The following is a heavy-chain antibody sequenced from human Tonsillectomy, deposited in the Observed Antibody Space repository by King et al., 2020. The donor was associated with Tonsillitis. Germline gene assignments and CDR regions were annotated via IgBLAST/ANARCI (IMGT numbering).Heavy chain of an antibody. CDR2: TSYDASNK. D-gene: IGHD3-22*01. V-gene: IGHV3-30*04. Sequence: VQLVESGGGVVQPGRSLRLSCAASGFTFSSYAMHWVRQPPGKGLEWVAMTSYDASNKYYADSVKGRFTISRDNSKNTLYLQMNSLRAEDTAVYYCASAVYESSDYPPGVVSWGQGTLVTVSS. CDR1: GFTFSSYA. CDR3: ASAVYESSDYPPGVVS. J-gene: IGHJ5*02.